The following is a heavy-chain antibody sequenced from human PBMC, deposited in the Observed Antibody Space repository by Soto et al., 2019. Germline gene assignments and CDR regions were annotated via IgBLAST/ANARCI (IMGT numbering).Heavy chain of an antibody. V-gene: IGHV3-49*04. J-gene: IGHJ3*02. CDR1: GFTFGDYA. D-gene: IGHD3-3*01. CDR2: IRSKAYGGTT. CDR3: TRDSPNYDFWSGYWYDAFDI. Sequence: GGSLRLSCTASGFTFGDYAMSWVRQAPGKGLEWVGFIRSKAYGGTTEYAASVKGRFTISRDDSKSIAYLQMNSLKTEDTAVYYCTRDSPNYDFWSGYWYDAFDIWGQGTMVTVSS.